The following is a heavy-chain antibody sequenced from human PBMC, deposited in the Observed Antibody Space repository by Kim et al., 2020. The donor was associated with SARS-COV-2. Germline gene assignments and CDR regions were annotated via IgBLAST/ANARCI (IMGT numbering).Heavy chain of an antibody. V-gene: IGHV1-18*04. CDR1: GYTFTSYG. Sequence: ASVKVSCKASGYTFTSYGISWVRQAPGQGLEWMGWISAYNGNTNYAQKLQGRVTMTTDTSTSTAYMELRSLRSDDTAVYYCAREWSEDGYYYYYGMDVWGQGTTVTVSS. CDR3: AREWSEDGYYYYYGMDV. D-gene: IGHD2-15*01. J-gene: IGHJ6*02. CDR2: ISAYNGNT.